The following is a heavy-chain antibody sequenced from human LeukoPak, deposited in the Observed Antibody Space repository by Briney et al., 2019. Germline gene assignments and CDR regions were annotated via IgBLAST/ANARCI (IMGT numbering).Heavy chain of an antibody. CDR2: INHSGST. J-gene: IGHJ4*02. CDR1: GEYFSTYY. D-gene: IGHD2-21*01. Sequence: SETLSLTCAVYGEYFSTYYYSWIRQPPGKGLEWIGKINHSGSTNYNPSLKSRLTISADMSKKQFFLRLSSVTAADTAMYYCARPGLAYCGGDCYSSDGYYFDYWGRGTLVTVSS. V-gene: IGHV4-34*01. CDR3: ARPGLAYCGGDCYSSDGYYFDY.